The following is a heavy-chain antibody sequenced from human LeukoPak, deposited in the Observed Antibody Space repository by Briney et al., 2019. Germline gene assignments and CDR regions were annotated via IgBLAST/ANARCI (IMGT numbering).Heavy chain of an antibody. J-gene: IGHJ4*02. CDR2: ISSGTGSYI. CDR1: GFTLSAYE. CDR3: ARCSGVFGSSGY. D-gene: IGHD6-6*01. Sequence: SLRLSCAASGFTLSAYEMNWVRHAPGKGLEWVSTISSGTGSYIYYADSVRGRFTISRDNAKNSLYLQMNSLRAEDTAVYYCARCSGVFGSSGYWGQGTLVSVSS. V-gene: IGHV3-21*01.